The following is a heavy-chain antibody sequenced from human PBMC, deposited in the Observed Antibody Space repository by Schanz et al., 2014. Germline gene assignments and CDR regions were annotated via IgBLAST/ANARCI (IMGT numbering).Heavy chain of an antibody. CDR1: GFTFSSYA. V-gene: IGHV3-23*01. J-gene: IGHJ4*02. CDR2: ISGSGGST. Sequence: EVQLLESGGGLVQPGGSLRLSCAASGFTFSSYAMSWVRQAPGKGLEWVSAISGSGGSTYYADSVKGRFIISRDNSKNNSKNTLYLQMNSLRSEDTAVYYCAKDVDFWSGYYLDYWGQGTLVTVSS. D-gene: IGHD3-3*01. CDR3: AKDVDFWSGYYLDY.